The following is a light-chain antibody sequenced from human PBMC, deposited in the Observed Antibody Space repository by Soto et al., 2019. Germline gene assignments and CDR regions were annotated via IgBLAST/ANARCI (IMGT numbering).Light chain of an antibody. CDR3: CSYAGSKNYV. J-gene: IGLJ1*01. CDR1: SSDVGSYNL. Sequence: QSVLTHPASVSWSPGQSITISCTGTSSDVGSYNLVSWYQQHPDKAPKLMIYDGSKRPSGVSNRFSGSKSGNTASLTISGLQAEEEADYYCCSYAGSKNYVFGSGTKVTVL. V-gene: IGLV2-23*01. CDR2: DGS.